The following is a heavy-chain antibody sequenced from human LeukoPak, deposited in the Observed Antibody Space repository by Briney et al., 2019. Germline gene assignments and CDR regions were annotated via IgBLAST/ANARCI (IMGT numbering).Heavy chain of an antibody. D-gene: IGHD6-13*01. Sequence: SETLSLTCTVSGGSISSSSYYWGWIRQPPGKGLEWIGSIYYSGSTYYNPSLKSRVTISVDTSKNQFSLKLSSVTAADTAVYYCARVFGYSSSWHWGQGTLVTVSS. V-gene: IGHV4-39*01. CDR3: ARVFGYSSSWH. CDR2: IYYSGST. CDR1: GGSISSSSYY. J-gene: IGHJ4*02.